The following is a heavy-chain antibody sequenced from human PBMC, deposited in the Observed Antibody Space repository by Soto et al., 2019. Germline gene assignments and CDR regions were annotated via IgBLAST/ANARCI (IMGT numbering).Heavy chain of an antibody. D-gene: IGHD6-19*01. Sequence: QVQLVESGGGVVQPGRSLRLSCAASGFIFSGYGMHWVRQAPGKGLEWVAVIWYDGSNENYADSVKGRFTISRDNSKNTLYLQMNSLRAEDTAVYCCTRRFSDGWYSDYWGQGTLVTVSS. J-gene: IGHJ4*02. CDR1: GFIFSGYG. CDR2: IWYDGSNE. CDR3: TRRFSDGWYSDY. V-gene: IGHV3-33*01.